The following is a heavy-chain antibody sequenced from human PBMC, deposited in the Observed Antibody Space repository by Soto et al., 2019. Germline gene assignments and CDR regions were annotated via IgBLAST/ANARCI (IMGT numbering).Heavy chain of an antibody. CDR1: GFTFSSYA. Sequence: PGGSLRLSCAASGFTFSSYAMHWVRQAPGKGLEYVSAISSNGGSTYYANSVKGRFTISRDNSKNTLYLQMGSLRAEDMAVYYCARDEEVLWFGELSGGYYGMDVWGQGTTVTVSS. D-gene: IGHD3-10*01. J-gene: IGHJ6*02. V-gene: IGHV3-64*01. CDR2: ISSNGGST. CDR3: ARDEEVLWFGELSGGYYGMDV.